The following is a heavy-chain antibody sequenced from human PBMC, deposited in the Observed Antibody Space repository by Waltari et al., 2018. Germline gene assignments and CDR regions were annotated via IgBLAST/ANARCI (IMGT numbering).Heavy chain of an antibody. CDR1: GYNFTNYD. D-gene: IGHD3-3*01. J-gene: IGHJ4*02. CDR2: MKPDRGNT. Sequence: QVQLVQSGAEVKKPGASVKVSCKASGYNFTNYDISWVRQAAGQGLEWMGWMKPDRGNTGYALRIQGRVTMTRNTSISTAYMELSSLRSEDTAVYYCARTYYDFWTGSYWVHYFDDWGQGTLVTVSS. CDR3: ARTYYDFWTGSYWVHYFDD. V-gene: IGHV1-8*01.